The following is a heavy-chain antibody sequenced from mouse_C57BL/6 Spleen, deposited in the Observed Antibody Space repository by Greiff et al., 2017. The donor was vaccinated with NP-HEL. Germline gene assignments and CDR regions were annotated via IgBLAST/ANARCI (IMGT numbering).Heavy chain of an antibody. CDR1: GYTFTDYN. Sequence: VQLQQSGPELVKPGASVKIPCKASGYTFTDYNMDWVKQSHGKSLEWIGDINPNNGGTIYNQKFKGKATLTVDKSSSTAYMELRSLTSEDTAVYYCARYAYYYGSEGWFAYWGQGTLVTVSA. D-gene: IGHD1-1*01. CDR2: INPNNGGT. V-gene: IGHV1-18*01. J-gene: IGHJ3*01. CDR3: ARYAYYYGSEGWFAY.